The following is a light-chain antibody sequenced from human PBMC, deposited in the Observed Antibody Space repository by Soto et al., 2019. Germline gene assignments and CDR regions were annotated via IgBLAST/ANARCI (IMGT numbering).Light chain of an antibody. CDR2: DAS. CDR1: QDISNY. V-gene: IGKV1-5*01. CDR3: QQYNYYSRT. Sequence: DIQMTQSPSSLSASVGDRVTITCQASQDISNYLNWYQQKPGKAPKLLIYDASSLESGVPSRFSGSGSGTEFTLTISSLQPDDFATYYCQQYNYYSRTFGQGTKVDIK. J-gene: IGKJ1*01.